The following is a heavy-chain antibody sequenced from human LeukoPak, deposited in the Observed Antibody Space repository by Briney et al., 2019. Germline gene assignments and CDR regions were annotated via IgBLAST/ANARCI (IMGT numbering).Heavy chain of an antibody. J-gene: IGHJ4*02. Sequence: ASVKVSCKASGYTFTGYARHWVRQAPGQRLEWMGWINAGNGNTKYSQKFQGRVTITRDTSASTAYMELSSLRSEDTAVYYCARVGLWRNFDYWGQGTLVTVSS. V-gene: IGHV1-3*01. CDR1: GYTFTGYA. D-gene: IGHD5-18*01. CDR2: INAGNGNT. CDR3: ARVGLWRNFDY.